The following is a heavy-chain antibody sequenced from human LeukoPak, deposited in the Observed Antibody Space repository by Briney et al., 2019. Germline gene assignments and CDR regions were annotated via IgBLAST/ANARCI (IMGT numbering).Heavy chain of an antibody. CDR1: GFTFSSYE. V-gene: IGHV3-48*03. CDR2: ISSSGSTI. CDR3: ARERMTTGPGNFDY. J-gene: IGHJ4*02. Sequence: GGSLRLSCAASGFTFSSYEMNWVRQAPGKGLEWASYISSSGSTIYYADSVKGRFTISRDNAKNSLYLQMNSLRAEDTAVYYCARERMTTGPGNFDYWGQGTLVTVSS. D-gene: IGHD4-17*01.